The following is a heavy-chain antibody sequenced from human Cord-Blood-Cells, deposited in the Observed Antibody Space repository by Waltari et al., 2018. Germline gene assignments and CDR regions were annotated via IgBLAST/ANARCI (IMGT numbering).Heavy chain of an antibody. CDR2: IRSKANSYAT. V-gene: IGHV3-73*02. Sequence: EVQLVESGGGLVQPGGSLKLSCAASGFTFSGSAMHWVRQASGTGLEWVGRIRSKANSYATTYAASVKGRFTISRDDSKNTAYLQMNSLKTEDTAVYYCTRHVSSSDYYYYYYMDVWGKGTTVTVSS. CDR1: GFTFSGSA. J-gene: IGHJ6*03. CDR3: TRHVSSSDYYYYYYMDV.